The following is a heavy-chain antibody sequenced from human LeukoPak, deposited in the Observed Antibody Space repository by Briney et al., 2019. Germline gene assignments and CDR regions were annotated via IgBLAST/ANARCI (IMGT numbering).Heavy chain of an antibody. CDR2: ISSTGGTA. D-gene: IGHD3-10*02. V-gene: IGHV3-23*01. Sequence: GGSLRLSCAASGFTFSSFGMSWVRQAPGKGLEWVSAISSTGGTAYYADSVKGRFTISRHNAKNSLYLQMNSLRAEDTAVYYCAELGITMIGGVWGKGTTVTISS. CDR1: GFTFSSFG. J-gene: IGHJ6*04. CDR3: AELGITMIGGV.